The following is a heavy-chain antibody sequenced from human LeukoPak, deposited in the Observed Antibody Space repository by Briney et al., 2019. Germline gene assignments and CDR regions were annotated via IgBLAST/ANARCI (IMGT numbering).Heavy chain of an antibody. CDR2: IYYSGST. Sequence: SETLSLTCTVSGGSISSSSYYWGWIRQPPGKGLEWIGSIYYSGSTYYNPSLKSRVTISVDTSKNQFSLKLSSVIAADTAVYYCARPSNRYYYDSSGYYYFDYWGQGTLVTVSS. D-gene: IGHD3-22*01. CDR3: ARPSNRYYYDSSGYYYFDY. CDR1: GGSISSSSYY. V-gene: IGHV4-39*01. J-gene: IGHJ4*02.